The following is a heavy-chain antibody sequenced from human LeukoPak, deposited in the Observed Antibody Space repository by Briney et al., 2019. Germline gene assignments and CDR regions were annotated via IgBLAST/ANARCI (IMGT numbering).Heavy chain of an antibody. Sequence: SQTLSLTCAISGDSVSRNSAGWNWIRQSPSRGLEWLGRTYYSSKWYNDYAISVKSRITIIPDTSKNQLSLQLNSVTPEDTAVYYCTRGAYCSGGSCRNWFDPWGQGTLVTVSS. V-gene: IGHV6-1*01. CDR1: GDSVSRNSAG. CDR3: TRGAYCSGGSCRNWFDP. J-gene: IGHJ5*02. D-gene: IGHD2-15*01. CDR2: TYYSSKWYN.